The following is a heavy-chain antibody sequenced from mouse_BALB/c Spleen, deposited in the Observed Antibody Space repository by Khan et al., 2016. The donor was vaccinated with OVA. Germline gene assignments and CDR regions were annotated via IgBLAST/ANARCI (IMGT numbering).Heavy chain of an antibody. Sequence: VQLQESGPGLVAPSQSLSITCSVSGFSLSRYNIHWVRQPPGKGLEWLGMIWGGGGTDYNSTLKSRLSIRKDNSKSQVLLKMNSLQTDDTAMYYCARAYYRYDGYYAMDYWGQGTSATVSS. CDR3: ARAYYRYDGYYAMDY. J-gene: IGHJ4*01. D-gene: IGHD2-14*01. CDR2: IWGGGGT. V-gene: IGHV2-6-4*01. CDR1: GFSLSRYN.